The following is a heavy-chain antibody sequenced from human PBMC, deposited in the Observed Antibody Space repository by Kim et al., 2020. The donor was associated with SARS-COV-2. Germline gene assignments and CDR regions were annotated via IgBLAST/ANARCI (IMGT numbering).Heavy chain of an antibody. V-gene: IGHV4-31*02. CDR3: AREGEVAGAFDI. J-gene: IGHJ3*02. D-gene: IGHD3-16*01. Sequence: YYNPSLKSRVTISVDTSKNQFSLKLSSVTAADTAVYYCAREGEVAGAFDIWGQGTMVTVSS.